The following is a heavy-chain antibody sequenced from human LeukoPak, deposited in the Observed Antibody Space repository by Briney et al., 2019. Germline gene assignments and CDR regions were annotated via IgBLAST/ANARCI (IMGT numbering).Heavy chain of an antibody. J-gene: IGHJ4*02. CDR3: AYSLVSQWLTPDY. Sequence: PGGSLRHSCAASGFTFSSYSMNWVRQAPGKGLEWVSSISRSSTYIYYSDSVKGRFTISRDNSKNTLYLQMSSLRADDTAVYYCAYSLVSQWLTPDYWGQGTLVTVSS. CDR1: GFTFSSYS. CDR2: ISRSSTYI. V-gene: IGHV3-21*04. D-gene: IGHD6-19*01.